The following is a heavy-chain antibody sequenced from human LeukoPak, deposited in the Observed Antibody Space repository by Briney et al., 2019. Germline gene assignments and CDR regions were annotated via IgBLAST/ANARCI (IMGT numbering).Heavy chain of an antibody. CDR1: GYTFTAFN. CDR3: ARAHLIAAAGYNWFDP. V-gene: IGHV1-2*02. J-gene: IGHJ5*02. Sequence: ASVKVSCKASGYTFTAFNKHWVRQAPGQGLEWMGWINPNSGATNYAQKFQGRVTMTRDTSNSTAYMELSRLRSDDTAVYYWARAHLIAAAGYNWFDPWGQGTLVTVSS. D-gene: IGHD6-13*01. CDR2: INPNSGAT.